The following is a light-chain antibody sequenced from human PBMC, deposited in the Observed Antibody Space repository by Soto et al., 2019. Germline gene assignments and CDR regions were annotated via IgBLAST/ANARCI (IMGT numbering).Light chain of an antibody. CDR1: SSDIGTNY. CDR2: RDN. CDR3: AAWDDSLSGWV. V-gene: IGLV1-47*01. Sequence: HSVLTQPPSASGTPGQRVAISCSGSSSDIGTNYVYWYRQLPGTAPTLLMYRDNQRPSGVPDRFSGSKCGTSASPAISGLRSEDEADYYCAAWDDSLSGWVFGGGTKLTVL. J-gene: IGLJ3*02.